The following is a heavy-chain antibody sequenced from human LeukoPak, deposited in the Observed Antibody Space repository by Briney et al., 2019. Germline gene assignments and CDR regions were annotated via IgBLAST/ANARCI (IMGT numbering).Heavy chain of an antibody. D-gene: IGHD2-15*01. Sequence: SETLSLTCTVSGGSISSGDYYWSWIRQPPGKGLEWIGYIYYSGSTYYNSSLKSRVTISVDTSKNQFSLKLSSVTAADTAVYYCARDGGLRYCSGGSCYPYWYFDLWGRGTLVTVSS. CDR1: GGSISSGDYY. CDR3: ARDGGLRYCSGGSCYPYWYFDL. J-gene: IGHJ2*01. V-gene: IGHV4-30-4*01. CDR2: IYYSGST.